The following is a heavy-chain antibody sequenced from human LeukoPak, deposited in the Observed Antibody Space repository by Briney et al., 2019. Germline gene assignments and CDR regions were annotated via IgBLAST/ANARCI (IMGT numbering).Heavy chain of an antibody. CDR1: GYSISSGYY. V-gene: IGHV4-38-2*02. CDR3: ARVTSSPRTDNWFDP. D-gene: IGHD2-2*01. Sequence: SETLSLTCTVSGYSISSGYYWGWIRQPPGKGLEWIGNIYHSGSTYYNPSLKSRVTISVDTSKNQFSLKLSSVTAADTAVYYCARVTSSPRTDNWFDPWGQGTLVTVSS. CDR2: IYHSGST. J-gene: IGHJ5*02.